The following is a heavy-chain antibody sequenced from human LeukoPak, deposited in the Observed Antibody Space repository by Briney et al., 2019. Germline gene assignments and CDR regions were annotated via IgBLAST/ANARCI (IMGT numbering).Heavy chain of an antibody. CDR3: ARNELISSNYYYYGMDV. CDR1: GGSISSGGNY. CDR2: INYSGNA. J-gene: IGHJ6*02. V-gene: IGHV4-31*03. Sequence: SQTLSLTCTVSGGSISSGGNYWTWIRQNPGKGLEWIGYINYSGNAYYNPSLKSRVTISVDTSKNQFSLKLSSVTAADTAVYYCARNELISSNYYYYGMDVWGQGTTVTVSS.